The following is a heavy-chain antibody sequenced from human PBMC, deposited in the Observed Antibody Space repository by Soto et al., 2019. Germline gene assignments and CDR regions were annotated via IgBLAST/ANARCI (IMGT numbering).Heavy chain of an antibody. CDR2: IPLGGST. Sequence: QVQLQQWGAGLLKPSETLSLTCAVYGGSFSGYYWSWIRQPPGKGLEWIGEIPLGGSTNYNPSLKSRVTISVDTSKNQVSLKLSSVTAADTAVYYCARGHLPGGNSFYFDYWGQGTLVTVSS. CDR1: GGSFSGYY. J-gene: IGHJ4*02. V-gene: IGHV4-34*01. D-gene: IGHD2-21*02. CDR3: ARGHLPGGNSFYFDY.